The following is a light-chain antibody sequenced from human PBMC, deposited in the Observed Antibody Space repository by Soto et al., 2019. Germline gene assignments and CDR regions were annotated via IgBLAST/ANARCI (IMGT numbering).Light chain of an antibody. CDR2: DAS. CDR1: QSISRW. CDR3: QQYRT. V-gene: IGKV1-5*01. Sequence: DIQMTQSPSTLSASVGDRVTITCRASQSISRWLAWYQQKPGKAPNVLIYDASSVESGVPSRFSGSASGTEFTRTISSLQPDDVATYYCQQYRTFGQGTNLDIK. J-gene: IGKJ2*01.